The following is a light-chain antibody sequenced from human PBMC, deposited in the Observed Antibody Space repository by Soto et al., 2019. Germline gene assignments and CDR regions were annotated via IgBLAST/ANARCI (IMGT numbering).Light chain of an antibody. V-gene: IGKV3-11*01. CDR1: QSVKTF. CDR3: QQRSNRPPIT. CDR2: DAA. Sequence: EIVLTQSPATLSLSPGERATLSCRSRQSVKTFLVWYQQRPGQAPRLLIYDAAHSAAGIPARFSGSGVGTDFTLTISSLEPEDAAVYYCQQRSNRPPITFGQCTRLEIK. J-gene: IGKJ5*01.